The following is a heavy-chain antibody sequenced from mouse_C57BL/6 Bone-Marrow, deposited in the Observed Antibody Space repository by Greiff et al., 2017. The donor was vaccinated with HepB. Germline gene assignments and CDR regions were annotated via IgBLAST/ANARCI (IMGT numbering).Heavy chain of an antibody. CDR1: GFTFSDYY. J-gene: IGHJ1*03. D-gene: IGHD2-12*01. V-gene: IGHV5-16*01. Sequence: DVKLVESEGGLVQPGSSMKLSCTASGFTFSDYYMAWVRQVPEKGLEWVANINYDGSSTYYLDSLKSRFIISRDNAKNILYLQMSSLKSEDTATYYCARAPYYRVLYWYFDVWGTGTTVTVSS. CDR3: ARAPYYRVLYWYFDV. CDR2: INYDGSST.